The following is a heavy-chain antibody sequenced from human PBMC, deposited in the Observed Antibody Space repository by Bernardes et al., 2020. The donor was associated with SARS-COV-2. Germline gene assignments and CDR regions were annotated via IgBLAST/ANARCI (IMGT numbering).Heavy chain of an antibody. CDR2: ISGGGGTP. Sequence: VETLILSCAASGFTLRFYAMSWVRQAPGTGLEWVSAISGGGGTPYYADSVKGRFTISRDNSRNALYLQMNSLGADDTAVYYCATPYSSGWYELDYWGQGTLVTVSS. CDR3: ATPYSSGWYELDY. J-gene: IGHJ4*02. CDR1: GFTLRFYA. V-gene: IGHV3-23*01. D-gene: IGHD6-19*01.